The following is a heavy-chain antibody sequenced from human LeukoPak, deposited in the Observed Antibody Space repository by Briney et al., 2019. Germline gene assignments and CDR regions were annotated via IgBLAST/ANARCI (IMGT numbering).Heavy chain of an antibody. D-gene: IGHD5-24*01. J-gene: IGHJ1*01. CDR3: ATGRDGYNSEYFQQ. V-gene: IGHV1-46*01. Sequence: ASVTVSCKASGYTFTRYLMHWVRQAPGQGLEWMGIINPSGGSTNYPQKFQGRVTMTRDTSTSTVYMELSSLRSEDTAVYFCATGRDGYNSEYFQQWGQGRVHGVSS. CDR2: INPSGGST. CDR1: GYTFTRYL.